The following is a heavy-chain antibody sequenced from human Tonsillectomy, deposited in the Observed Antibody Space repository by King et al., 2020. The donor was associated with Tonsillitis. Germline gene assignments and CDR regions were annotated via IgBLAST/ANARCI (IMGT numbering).Heavy chain of an antibody. V-gene: IGHV1-69*09. CDR3: ARDKRYCSGWYSNS. D-gene: IGHD6-19*01. CDR2: IIPILDIA. J-gene: IGHJ4*02. CDR1: GGTFSTYG. Sequence: QLVQSGAEVKKPGSSVKVSCKASGGTFSTYGISWVRQAPGQGLEWMGRIIPILDIANYAQKFQGRVTITADKSTTTAYMELSSLRSEDTAVYYCARDKRYCSGWYSNSWGQGTLVTVSS.